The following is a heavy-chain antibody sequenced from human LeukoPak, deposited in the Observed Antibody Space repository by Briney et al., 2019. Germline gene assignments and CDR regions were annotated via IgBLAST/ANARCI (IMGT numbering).Heavy chain of an antibody. CDR2: ISSGSSTI. V-gene: IGHV3-48*02. Sequence: PGGSLRLSCAASGFSFSNYHMNWVRQAPGKGLEWVSYISSGSSTIYFADSVKGRFTISRDNAKDSLYLQMNSLRDEDTAVYYCAREWVRGDYGLDYWGQGTLVTVSS. D-gene: IGHD4-17*01. CDR1: GFSFSNYH. CDR3: AREWVRGDYGLDY. J-gene: IGHJ4*02.